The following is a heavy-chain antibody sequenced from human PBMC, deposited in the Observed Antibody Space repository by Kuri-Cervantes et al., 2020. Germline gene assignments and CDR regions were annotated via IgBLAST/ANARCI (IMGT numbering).Heavy chain of an antibody. V-gene: IGHV3-30-3*01. CDR1: GFTFGDYA. CDR3: AREGGFASGSSPLYYYYGMDV. J-gene: IGHJ6*02. CDR2: ISYDASKK. Sequence: GESLKISCTASGFTFGDYAMSWVRQAPGKGLEWVSLISYDASKKYYADSVKGRFTISRDNSKNTLYLQMNSLRPEDTAVYYCAREGGFASGSSPLYYYYGMDVWGQGTTVTVSS. D-gene: IGHD3-10*01.